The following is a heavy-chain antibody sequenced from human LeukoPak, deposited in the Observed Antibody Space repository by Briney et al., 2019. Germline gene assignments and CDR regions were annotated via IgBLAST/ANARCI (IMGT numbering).Heavy chain of an antibody. J-gene: IGHJ3*02. CDR3: AGETGAVASDAFDI. V-gene: IGHV3-21*01. CDR1: GFTFSSYS. Sequence: GGSLRLSCAASGFTFSSYSMNWVRQAPGKGLEWVSSTSSSSSYIYYADSVKGRFTISRDNAKNSLYLQMNSLRAEDTAVYYCAGETGAVASDAFDIWGQGTMVTVSS. D-gene: IGHD6-19*01. CDR2: TSSSSSYI.